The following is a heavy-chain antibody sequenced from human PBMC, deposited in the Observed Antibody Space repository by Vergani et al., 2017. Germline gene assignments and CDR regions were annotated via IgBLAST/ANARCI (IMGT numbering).Heavy chain of an antibody. V-gene: IGHV4-59*01. CDR2: IYYSGST. J-gene: IGHJ6*03. CDR3: AGVGSSSWYEGYYYYYYIDF. CDR1: GGSISSYY. D-gene: IGHD6-13*01. Sequence: QVQLHESVPGLVKNSETLSHTCIEPGGSISSYYRCWIRQPQGRGLEWLGYIYYSGSTNYNPSLKSRVTISVPTSKNQFSLKLSFVTAADTAVYYCAGVGSSSWYEGYYYYYYIDFWGKGTTVTVSS.